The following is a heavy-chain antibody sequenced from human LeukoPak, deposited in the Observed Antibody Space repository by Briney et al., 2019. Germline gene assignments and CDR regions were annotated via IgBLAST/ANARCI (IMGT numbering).Heavy chain of an antibody. CDR3: ARGPHWDPHFDY. CDR2: INPNSGAT. V-gene: IGHV1-2*02. D-gene: IGHD7-27*01. J-gene: IGHJ4*02. CDR1: GYTFTGYY. Sequence: ASVKVSCKASGYTFTGYYMHWVRRAPGQGLEWMGWINPNSGATNYTQKFQGRVTMTRDTSISTAYMELSGLRSDDTAVYYCARGPHWDPHFDYWGQGTLVTVSS.